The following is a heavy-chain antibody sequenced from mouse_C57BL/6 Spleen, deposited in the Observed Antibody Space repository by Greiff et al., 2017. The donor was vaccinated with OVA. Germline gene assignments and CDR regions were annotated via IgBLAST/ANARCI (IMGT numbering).Heavy chain of an antibody. CDR1: GYTFTSYW. Sequence: QVQLQQPGAELVKPGASVKLSCKASGYTFTSYWMQWVKQRPGQGLEWIGEIDPSDSYTNYNQKFKGKATLTVDTSSSTAYMQLSSLTSEDSAVYYCARSTAGSYYFDYWGQGTTLTVSS. CDR2: IDPSDSYT. CDR3: ARSTAGSYYFDY. V-gene: IGHV1-50*01. J-gene: IGHJ2*01. D-gene: IGHD3-2*01.